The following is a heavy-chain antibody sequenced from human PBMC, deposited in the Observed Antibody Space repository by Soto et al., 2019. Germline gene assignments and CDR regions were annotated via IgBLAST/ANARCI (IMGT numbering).Heavy chain of an antibody. D-gene: IGHD3-16*01. Sequence: GAAVKVSCKACGYTCTGYYMHWVRQAPGQGLEWMGWINPNSGGTNYAQKFQGRVTMTRDTSISTAYMELSRLRSDDTAVYYCAARSWDYYYYGMDVWGQGTTVTVSS. CDR2: INPNSGGT. J-gene: IGHJ6*02. CDR3: AARSWDYYYYGMDV. CDR1: GYTCTGYY. V-gene: IGHV1-2*02.